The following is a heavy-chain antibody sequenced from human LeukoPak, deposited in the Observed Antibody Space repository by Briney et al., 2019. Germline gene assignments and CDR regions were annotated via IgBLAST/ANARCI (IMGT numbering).Heavy chain of an antibody. CDR3: ARDPVWWGLLERAFDI. D-gene: IGHD2-21*02. Sequence: ASVKVSCKASGYTFTGYYMHWVRQAPGQGLEWMGWINPNSGGTNYAQKFQGRVTMTRDTSISTAYMELSRLRSDDTAVYYCARDPVWWGLLERAFDIWGQGTMVTVSS. CDR2: INPNSGGT. V-gene: IGHV1-2*02. J-gene: IGHJ3*02. CDR1: GYTFTGYY.